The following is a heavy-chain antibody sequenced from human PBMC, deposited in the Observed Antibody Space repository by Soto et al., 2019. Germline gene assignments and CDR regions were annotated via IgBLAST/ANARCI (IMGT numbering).Heavy chain of an antibody. CDR3: ARDMFLENYYDSSGYYLPLDY. CDR1: GYTFISYG. Sequence: GDSGKVACNASGYTFISYGISWVRHAPGQGLEWMGWISAYNGNTNYAQKLQGRCTMNTDTSTSTAYMELSSLRSDDTAVYYCARDMFLENYYDSSGYYLPLDYWGQGTLVPVSS. V-gene: IGHV1-18*04. D-gene: IGHD3-22*01. J-gene: IGHJ4*02. CDR2: ISAYNGNT.